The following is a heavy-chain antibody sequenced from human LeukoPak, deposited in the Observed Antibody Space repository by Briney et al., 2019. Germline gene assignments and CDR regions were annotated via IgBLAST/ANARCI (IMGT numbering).Heavy chain of an antibody. CDR1: GFTFSSYA. V-gene: IGHV3-30-3*01. Sequence: PGRSLRLSCAASGFTFSSYAMHWVRQAPGKGLEWVAVISYDGSNKYYADSVKGRFTISRDNSKNTLYLQMNSLRAEDMAVYYCAKDYGDYGGGQGTLVTVSS. D-gene: IGHD4-17*01. CDR3: AKDYGDYG. CDR2: ISYDGSNK. J-gene: IGHJ4*02.